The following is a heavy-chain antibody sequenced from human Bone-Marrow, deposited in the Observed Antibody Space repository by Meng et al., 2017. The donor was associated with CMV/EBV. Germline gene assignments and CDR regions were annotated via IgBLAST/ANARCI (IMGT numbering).Heavy chain of an antibody. CDR1: GGSVSSGSNY. Sequence: SETLSLTCIVAGGSVSSGSNYWSWIRQPPGKGLEWIGYIYYSGSTNYNPSLKSRVTISVDTSKNQFSLKLSSVTAADTAVYYCARGAYDFWSGYRYYGMDVWGQGTTVTVSS. CDR3: ARGAYDFWSGYRYYGMDV. CDR2: IYYSGST. V-gene: IGHV4-61*01. J-gene: IGHJ6*02. D-gene: IGHD3-3*01.